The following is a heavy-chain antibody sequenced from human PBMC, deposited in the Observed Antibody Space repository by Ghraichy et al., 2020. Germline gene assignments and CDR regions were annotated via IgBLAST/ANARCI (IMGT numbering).Heavy chain of an antibody. CDR3: AKDILGYYTSTSCPNLFDY. CDR2: ISGSSGST. V-gene: IGHV3-23*01. CDR1: GFTFSNYA. J-gene: IGHJ4*02. Sequence: GGSLRLSCTASGFTFSNYAMSWVRQAPGKGLEWVSVISGSSGSTFYADSVKGRFTISRDNSKNTLYLQMNSLRAEDTAVYYCAKDILGYYTSTSCPNLFDYWGQGTLITVSS. D-gene: IGHD2-2*01.